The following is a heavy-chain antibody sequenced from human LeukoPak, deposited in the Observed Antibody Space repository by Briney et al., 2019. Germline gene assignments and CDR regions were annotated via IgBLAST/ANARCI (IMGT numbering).Heavy chain of an antibody. D-gene: IGHD7-27*01. V-gene: IGHV3-74*01. Sequence: GGSLRLSCAASGFTFSTYGIHWVRQAPGKGLVWVSRIKSDGSITTYADSVKGRFTISRDNAKNTLYLQMNSLRAEDTAVYYCAKFADPGVWGQGTMVTVSS. CDR2: IKSDGSIT. CDR1: GFTFSTYG. CDR3: AKFADPGV. J-gene: IGHJ3*01.